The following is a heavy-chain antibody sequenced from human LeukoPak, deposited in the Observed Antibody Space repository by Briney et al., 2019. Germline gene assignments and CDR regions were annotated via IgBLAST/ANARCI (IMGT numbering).Heavy chain of an antibody. D-gene: IGHD3-10*01. Sequence: SETLSLTCAVYGGSFSGYYWSWIRQPPGKGLEWIGEINHSGTTNYNSSLKSRVTISVDTSKNQFSLKLSSVTAADTAVYYCARRKVLLWFGEAYYFDYWGQGTLVTVSS. CDR1: GGSFSGYY. CDR3: ARRKVLLWFGEAYYFDY. V-gene: IGHV4-34*01. CDR2: INHSGTT. J-gene: IGHJ4*02.